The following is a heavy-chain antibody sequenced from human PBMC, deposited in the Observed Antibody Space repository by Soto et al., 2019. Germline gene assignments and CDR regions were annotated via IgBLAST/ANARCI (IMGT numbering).Heavy chain of an antibody. Sequence: TLSLTFAVSGGSISTGGFYWYLIRQHPVMGLECIGYIYYSGSTKYNPSLKRRVTIAVDTSKKQFSLKLSSVTAADTAVYYCAPNPDYHDGSGPQHFQHWAKGTLLTTYS. CDR3: APNPDYHDGSGPQHFQH. V-gene: IGHV4-31*11. CDR1: GGSISTGGFY. J-gene: IGHJ1*01. CDR2: IYYSGST. D-gene: IGHD3-22*01.